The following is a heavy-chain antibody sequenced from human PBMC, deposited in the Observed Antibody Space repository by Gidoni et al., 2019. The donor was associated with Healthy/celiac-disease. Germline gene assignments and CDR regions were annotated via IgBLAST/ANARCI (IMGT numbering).Heavy chain of an antibody. J-gene: IGHJ4*02. D-gene: IGHD3-3*01. V-gene: IGHV4-39*01. CDR3: ARLTDGNYDFWSGYNYFDY. Sequence: QLQLQESGPGLVKPSETLSLPCTVSGGSIRTRSYYWGWIRQPPGKWLELIGSIYYSGSTYHNPALKSRVTISVDTSKNQFSLKLSSVTAADTAVYYCARLTDGNYDFWSGYNYFDYWGQGTLVTVSS. CDR2: IYYSGST. CDR1: GGSIRTRSYY.